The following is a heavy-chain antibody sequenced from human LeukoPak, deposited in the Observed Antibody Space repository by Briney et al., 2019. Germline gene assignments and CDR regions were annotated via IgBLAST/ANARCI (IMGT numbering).Heavy chain of an antibody. Sequence: SETLSLTCTVSGGSISSYYWSWIRQPPGKGLEWIGYIYTSGSTNYNPSLKSRVTISVETSKNQFSLKLSSMTAADTAVYYCARQGISYYFDYWGQGTLVTVSS. CDR1: GGSISSYY. CDR3: ARQGISYYFDY. CDR2: IYTSGST. J-gene: IGHJ4*02. V-gene: IGHV4-4*09. D-gene: IGHD2/OR15-2a*01.